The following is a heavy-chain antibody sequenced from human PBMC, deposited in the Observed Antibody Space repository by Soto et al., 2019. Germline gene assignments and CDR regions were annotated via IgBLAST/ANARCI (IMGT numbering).Heavy chain of an antibody. V-gene: IGHV3-64D*06. CDR3: VKEGYMRSDWYGQFDY. Sequence: GGSLRLSCSASGFTFNSYAMHWVRQAPGKGLEFVSAISSYGADTYYADSVKGRSAISRDNSKNTLYLQMSSLRAEDTALYYCVKEGYMRSDWYGQFDYWGKGALVTVSS. CDR1: GFTFNSYA. D-gene: IGHD6-19*01. CDR2: ISSYGADT. J-gene: IGHJ4*02.